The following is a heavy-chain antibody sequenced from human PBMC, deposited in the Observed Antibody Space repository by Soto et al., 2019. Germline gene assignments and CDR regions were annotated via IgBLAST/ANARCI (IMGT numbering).Heavy chain of an antibody. CDR2: ISYDGSNK. J-gene: IGHJ5*02. CDR1: LFTFSSYA. CDR3: ARANSWWSGPRQYNWFDP. D-gene: IGHD3-3*01. V-gene: IGHV3-30-3*01. Sequence: SLRLSWTASLFTFSSYAMQWVRQSPFKLLEWVAVISYDGSNKYYADSVKGRFTISRDNSKNTLYLQMNSLRAEDTAVYYCARANSWWSGPRQYNWFDPWGQGTLVTVSS.